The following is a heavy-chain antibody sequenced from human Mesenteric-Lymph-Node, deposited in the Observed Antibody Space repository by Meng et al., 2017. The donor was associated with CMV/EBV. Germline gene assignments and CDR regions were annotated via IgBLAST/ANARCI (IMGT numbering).Heavy chain of an antibody. CDR2: ISSSDSTI. D-gene: IGHD3-3*01. J-gene: IGHJ6*02. Sequence: GESLKISCAASGFSFSSYEMNWVRQAPGKGLEWVSYISSSDSTIYYADSVKGRFTISRDNAKNSLYLQMNSLRAEDTAVYYCAREVSSEYDFWSGLGSGMDVWGQGTTVTVSS. V-gene: IGHV3-48*03. CDR1: GFSFSSYE. CDR3: AREVSSEYDFWSGLGSGMDV.